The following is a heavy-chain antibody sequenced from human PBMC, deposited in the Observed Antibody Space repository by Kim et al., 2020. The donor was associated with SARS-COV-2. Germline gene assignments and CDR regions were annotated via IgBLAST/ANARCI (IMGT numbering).Heavy chain of an antibody. V-gene: IGHV1-8*01. CDR3: ARARKQYSSSWFDY. J-gene: IGHJ4*02. D-gene: IGHD6-13*01. Sequence: ASVKVSCKASGYTFTSYDINWVRQATGQGLEWMGWMNPNSGNTGYAQKFRGRVTMTRNTSISTAYMELSSLRSEDTAVYYCARARKQYSSSWFDYWGQGTLVTVSS. CDR1: GYTFTSYD. CDR2: MNPNSGNT.